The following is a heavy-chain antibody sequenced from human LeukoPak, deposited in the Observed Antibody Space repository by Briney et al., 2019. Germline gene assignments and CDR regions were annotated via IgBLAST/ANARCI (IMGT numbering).Heavy chain of an antibody. CDR2: VSHDAQVR. J-gene: IGHJ4*02. V-gene: IGHV3-30*18. Sequence: GGSLRLSCVASGFTFSNYAMHWVRQAPGKGLEWAAVVSHDAQVRYYGDPVKGRFTISRDNSKSTLYLQMNNIRAEDTATYYCAKGVFGSRSTSFADFWGQGALVTVSS. CDR3: AKGVFGSRSTSFADF. CDR1: GFTFSNYA. D-gene: IGHD3-10*01.